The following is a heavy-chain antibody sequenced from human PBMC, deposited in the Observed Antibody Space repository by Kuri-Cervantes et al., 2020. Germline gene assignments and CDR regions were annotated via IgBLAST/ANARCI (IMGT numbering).Heavy chain of an antibody. CDR2: IYSGGST. D-gene: IGHD1-26*01. J-gene: IGHJ3*02. V-gene: IGHV3-NL1*01. CDR1: GFTFSSYA. Sequence: GESTKISCAASGFTFSSYAMHWDRQAPGKGLGWVSVIYSGGSTNYAETVKGRFTISRDNSKNTLYLQMNSLRAEDTAVYYCAMRSGSYWGDAFDIWGQGTMVTVSS. CDR3: AMRSGSYWGDAFDI.